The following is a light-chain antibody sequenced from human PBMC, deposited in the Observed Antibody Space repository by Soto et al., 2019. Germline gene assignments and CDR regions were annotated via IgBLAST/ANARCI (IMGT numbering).Light chain of an antibody. CDR1: QGIRND. Sequence: DIQMTQSPSSLPSSVGDRVTIICRASQGIRNDLGWYQQKPGTAPKRLSYAASSLDGVVPSRFSASGSGTEFTLTISCLKTEDLATYYGLQHNSYPYTFGQGIKLEIK. J-gene: IGKJ2*01. V-gene: IGKV1-17*01. CDR2: AAS. CDR3: LQHNSYPYT.